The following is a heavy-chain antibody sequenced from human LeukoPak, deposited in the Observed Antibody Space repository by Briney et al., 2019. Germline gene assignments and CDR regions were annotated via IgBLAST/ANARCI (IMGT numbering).Heavy chain of an antibody. D-gene: IGHD1-1*01. Sequence: PGGSLRLSCAASGFTFSTYAMTWVRQAPGKGLQWVSTISSNPGGTYYTDSVKGRSIISRDNSKNTLYLQMNSLRPEDTAVYYCSKGPNRALSAGTPHEWGRGSLVTVSS. CDR2: ISSNPGGT. CDR3: SKGPNRALSAGTPHE. CDR1: GFTFSTYA. J-gene: IGHJ4*02. V-gene: IGHV3-23*01.